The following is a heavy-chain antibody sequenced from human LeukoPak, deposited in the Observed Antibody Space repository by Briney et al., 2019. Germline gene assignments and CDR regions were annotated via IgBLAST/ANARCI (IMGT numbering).Heavy chain of an antibody. Sequence: HPGGSLRLSCAASGFTFSSYWITWVRQAPGKGLEWVASIKGDGSTKFYVDSLKGRFTISRDNAKNSLYLQMNSLRGEDTALYYCARWVITPYYGMDVWGQGTTVTVSS. D-gene: IGHD3-16*01. CDR3: ARWVITPYYGMDV. J-gene: IGHJ6*02. CDR1: GFTFSSYW. V-gene: IGHV3-7*05. CDR2: IKGDGSTK.